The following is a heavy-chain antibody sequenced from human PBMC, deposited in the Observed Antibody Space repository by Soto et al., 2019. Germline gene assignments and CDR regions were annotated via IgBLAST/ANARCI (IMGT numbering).Heavy chain of an antibody. CDR3: ANFGYLALNSGLQFDY. V-gene: IGHV3-23*01. CDR1: GFTFSSYA. J-gene: IGHJ4*02. Sequence: GGSLRLSCAASGFTFSSYAMSWVRQAPGKGLEWVSAISGSGGSTYYADSVKGRFTISRDNSKNTLYLQMNSLRAEDTAVYYCANFGYLALNSGLQFDYWGQGTLVTVSS. CDR2: ISGSGGST. D-gene: IGHD3-22*01.